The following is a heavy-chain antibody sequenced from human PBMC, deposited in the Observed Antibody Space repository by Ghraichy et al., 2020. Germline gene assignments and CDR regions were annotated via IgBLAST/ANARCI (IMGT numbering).Heavy chain of an antibody. CDR2: IWYDGSNK. J-gene: IGHJ4*02. Sequence: GGGVRWVREAPGKGLEWVAVIWYDGSNKYYADSVKGRFTISRDNSKNTLYLQMNSLRAEDTAVYYCARVAVGANYFDYWGQGTLVTVSS. CDR1: GGG. V-gene: IGHV3-33*01. D-gene: IGHD1-26*01. CDR3: ARVAVGANYFDY.